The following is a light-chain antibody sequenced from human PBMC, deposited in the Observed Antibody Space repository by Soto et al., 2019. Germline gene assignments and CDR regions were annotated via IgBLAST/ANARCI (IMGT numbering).Light chain of an antibody. CDR3: QNYNSAPQLT. J-gene: IGKJ4*01. CDR2: TAS. V-gene: IGKV1-27*01. CDR1: QGISNY. Sequence: DIQMTQSPSSLSASVGDRVTIACRASQGISNYLAWYQQKPGKVPKLLICTASTLQSGVPSRFSGSGSGTDFTPTISSLQPEDVATYYCQNYNSAPQLTFGGGTKVEI.